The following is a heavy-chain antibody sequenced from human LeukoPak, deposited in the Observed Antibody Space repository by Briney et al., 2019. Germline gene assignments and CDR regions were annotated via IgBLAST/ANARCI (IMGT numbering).Heavy chain of an antibody. CDR3: ARASAVAGTRDY. D-gene: IGHD6-19*01. CDR1: GFSFSSYW. V-gene: IGHV3-7*01. Sequence: GGSLRLSCTASGFSFSSYWMSWVRQAPGRGLEWVANIKQDGSDKYYVDSVKGRFTISRDNAKNSLYLQMNSLRAEDSALYYCARASAVAGTRDYWGQGTLVTVSS. CDR2: IKQDGSDK. J-gene: IGHJ4*02.